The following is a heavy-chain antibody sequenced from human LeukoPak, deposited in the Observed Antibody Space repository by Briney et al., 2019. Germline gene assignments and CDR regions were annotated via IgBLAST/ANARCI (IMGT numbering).Heavy chain of an antibody. CDR2: MSSSAGNT. V-gene: IGHV3-23*01. J-gene: IGHJ4*02. D-gene: IGHD4-17*01. CDR3: AKAQLRVTTGIDN. CDR1: GFTFSSYA. Sequence: PGGSLRLSCAASGFTFSSYAISWVRQAPGKGLEWVSGMSSSAGNTNYADSVKGRFTISRDNSKNTLYLQMNSLRVEDTAVYYCAKAQLRVTTGIDNWGQGTLVTVSS.